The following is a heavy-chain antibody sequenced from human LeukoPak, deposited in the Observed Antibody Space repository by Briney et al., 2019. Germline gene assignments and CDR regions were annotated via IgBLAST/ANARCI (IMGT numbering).Heavy chain of an antibody. Sequence: GGSLRLSCAASGFTVSSNYMSWVRQAPGKGLEWVSVIYSGGSSYYADSVKGRFTISRHNSKNTLYLQMNSLRAEDTTVYYCARDSGSDILTGYPTYGMDVWGQGTTVTVSS. D-gene: IGHD3-9*01. CDR2: IYSGGSS. V-gene: IGHV3-53*04. J-gene: IGHJ6*02. CDR3: ARDSGSDILTGYPTYGMDV. CDR1: GFTVSSNY.